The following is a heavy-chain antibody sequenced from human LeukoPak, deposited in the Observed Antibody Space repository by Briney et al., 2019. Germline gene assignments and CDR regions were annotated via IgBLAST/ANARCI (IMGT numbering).Heavy chain of an antibody. CDR3: ARDRVDTAMVTWSGYFDY. CDR2: ISYDGSNK. D-gene: IGHD5-18*01. J-gene: IGHJ4*02. V-gene: IGHV3-30-3*01. CDR1: GFTFSSYA. Sequence: GGSLRLSCAASGFTFSSYAMHWLRQAPGKGLEWVAVISYDGSNKYYADSVKGRFTISRDNSKNTLYLQMNSLRAEDTAVYYCARDRVDTAMVTWSGYFDYWGQGTLVTVSS.